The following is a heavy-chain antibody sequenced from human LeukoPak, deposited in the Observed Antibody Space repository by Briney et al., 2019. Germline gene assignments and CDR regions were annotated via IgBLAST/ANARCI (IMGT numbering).Heavy chain of an antibody. CDR1: GGSISSYY. V-gene: IGHV4-4*07. CDR2: IYSSGST. Sequence: SETLALTCTVSGGSISSYYWSWIRQPAGKGLEWIGRIYSSGSTDYNSSLKSRVTMSVDTSKNQFSLKLSSVTAADTAVYYCARGAYGSGSTNWFDPWGQGTLVTVSS. D-gene: IGHD3-10*01. CDR3: ARGAYGSGSTNWFDP. J-gene: IGHJ5*02.